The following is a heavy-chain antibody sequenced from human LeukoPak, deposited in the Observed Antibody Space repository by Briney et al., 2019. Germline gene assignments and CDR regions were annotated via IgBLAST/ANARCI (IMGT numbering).Heavy chain of an antibody. CDR1: GYTFTGYY. D-gene: IGHD3-3*01. CDR2: INPNSGGT. CDR3: ASMYYDFWSGYYVH. Sequence: GASVKVSCKASGYTFTGYYMHWVRQAPGQGLKWMGRINPNSGGTNYAQKFQGRVTMTRDTSISTAYMELSRLRFDDTAVYYCASMYYDFWSGYYVHWGQGTLVTVSS. J-gene: IGHJ4*02. V-gene: IGHV1-2*06.